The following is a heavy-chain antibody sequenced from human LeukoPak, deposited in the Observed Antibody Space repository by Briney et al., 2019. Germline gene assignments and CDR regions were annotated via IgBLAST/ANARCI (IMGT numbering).Heavy chain of an antibody. D-gene: IGHD1-26*01. V-gene: IGHV3-23*01. CDR3: ARDRSGSGVVGTFDI. J-gene: IGHJ3*02. Sequence: GGSLRLSCAAPGVTFGNYAMTWVRQAPGKGLEWVSSISASGGHTYYTDSVRGRFTVSRDNSKKTLYLQMNSLRAEDTAAYYCARDRSGSGVVGTFDIWGQGSMVTVSS. CDR1: GVTFGNYA. CDR2: ISASGGHT.